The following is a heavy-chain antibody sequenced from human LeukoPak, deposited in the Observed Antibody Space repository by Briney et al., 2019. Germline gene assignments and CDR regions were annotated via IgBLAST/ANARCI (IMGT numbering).Heavy chain of an antibody. CDR2: INSDGSSP. D-gene: IGHD3-10*01. Sequence: GGSLRLSCAASGFTFSSTWMHWVRLVPGKGLVWVSRINSDGSSPIYADSVKGRFTISRDNAKNTLYLQMSSLRAEDTAVYYCARDWYYAVDYWGQGTLVTVSS. V-gene: IGHV3-74*01. J-gene: IGHJ4*02. CDR3: ARDWYYAVDY. CDR1: GFTFSSTW.